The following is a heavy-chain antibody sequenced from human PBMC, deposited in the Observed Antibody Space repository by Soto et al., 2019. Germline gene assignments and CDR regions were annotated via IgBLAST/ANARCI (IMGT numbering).Heavy chain of an antibody. Sequence: GPPRTLSCEPSGFNYSIEAMTWHHQAPGRGLEWVSGMSGSHGGTYYADSVKGRFTISGDNSKNTLFLQMSSLRAEDTALYYCAKVADGDYGDFSSDVNYLGQGTLVPVS. V-gene: IGHV3-23*01. CDR3: AKVADGDYGDFSSDVNY. CDR1: GFNYSIEA. J-gene: IGHJ4*02. CDR2: MSGSHGGT. D-gene: IGHD4-17*01.